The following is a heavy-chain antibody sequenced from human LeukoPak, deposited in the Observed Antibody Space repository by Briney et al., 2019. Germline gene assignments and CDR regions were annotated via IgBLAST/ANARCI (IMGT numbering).Heavy chain of an antibody. D-gene: IGHD3-3*01. CDR2: ISSSSTTI. V-gene: IGHV3-48*04. J-gene: IGHJ4*02. Sequence: GGSLRLSCAASGFTFSSYSMNWGRQPPGKGLEGVSYISSSSTTIYYADSVKGRFTISRDNGKNSLYLQMNSLRAEDTAVYYCAREENFWSGLDYWGQGTLVTVFS. CDR3: AREENFWSGLDY. CDR1: GFTFSSYS.